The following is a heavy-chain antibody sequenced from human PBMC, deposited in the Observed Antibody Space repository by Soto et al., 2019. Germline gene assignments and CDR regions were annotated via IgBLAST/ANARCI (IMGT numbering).Heavy chain of an antibody. CDR3: ARGFTTGDIVLMVYANFWSAYYGMDL. V-gene: IGHV1-2*04. Sequence: ASVKVSCKASGYTFTGYYMHWVRQAPGQGLEWMGWINPNSGGTNYAQKFQGWVTMTRDTSISTAYMELSRLRSDDTAVYYCARGFTTGDIVLMVYANFWSAYYGMDLWGQGTRLT. CDR2: INPNSGGT. CDR1: GYTFTGYY. J-gene: IGHJ6*01. D-gene: IGHD2-8*01.